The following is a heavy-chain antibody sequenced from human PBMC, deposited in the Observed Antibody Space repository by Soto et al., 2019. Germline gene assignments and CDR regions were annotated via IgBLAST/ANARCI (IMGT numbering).Heavy chain of an antibody. V-gene: IGHV4-34*01. J-gene: IGHJ5*02. CDR1: GGSFSTYY. CDR3: ARGGGGYTYGYRDNYFDP. D-gene: IGHD5-18*01. CDR2: INHGGST. Sequence: SETLSLTCAVYGGSFSTYYWSWLRQPPGKGLEWIGEINHGGSTTYNPSLKSRVTISVDTSNNQFYLELTSVTAADAAVYYCARGGGGYTYGYRDNYFDPWGQGTLVTVSS.